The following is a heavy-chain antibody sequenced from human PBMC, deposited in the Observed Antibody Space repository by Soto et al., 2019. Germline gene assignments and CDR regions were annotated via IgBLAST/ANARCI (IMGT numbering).Heavy chain of an antibody. CDR1: GGTFSSYA. J-gene: IGHJ6*02. CDR2: IIPIFGTA. D-gene: IGHD2-2*01. CDR3: ARGGVGVVPAAPYYYGMDV. Sequence: QVQLVQSGAEVKKPGSSVKVSCKASGGTFSSYAISWVRQAPGQGLEWRGGIIPIFGTANYAQKFQGRVTITADESTSTAYMELSSLRSEDTAVYYCARGGVGVVPAAPYYYGMDVWGQGTTVTVSS. V-gene: IGHV1-69*01.